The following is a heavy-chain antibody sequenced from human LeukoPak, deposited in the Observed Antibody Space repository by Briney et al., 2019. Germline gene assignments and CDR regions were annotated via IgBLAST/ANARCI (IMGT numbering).Heavy chain of an antibody. CDR1: GGSISSSNW. J-gene: IGHJ6*03. V-gene: IGHV4-4*02. CDR3: ARETGYSSGWYRGYYYMDV. D-gene: IGHD6-19*01. Sequence: SETLSLTCAVSGGSISSSNWWSWVRQPPGKGLEWIGEIYHSGSTNYNPSLKSRVTISVDKSKNQFSLKLSSVTAADTAVYYCARETGYSSGWYRGYYYMDVWGKGTTVTVSS. CDR2: IYHSGST.